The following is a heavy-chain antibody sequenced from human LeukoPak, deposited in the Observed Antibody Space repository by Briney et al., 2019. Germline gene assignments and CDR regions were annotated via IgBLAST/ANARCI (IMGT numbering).Heavy chain of an antibody. CDR1: GFTFSSYA. J-gene: IGHJ4*02. CDR3: AKRGGYETMAAFDY. Sequence: GGSLRLSCAASGFTFSSYAMSWVRQAPGKGLEWVSAISGSGGSTYYADSVKGRFTISRDNSKNTLYLQMSSLRAEDSAVYYYAKRGGYETMAAFDYWGQGTLVTVSS. D-gene: IGHD3-10*01. CDR2: ISGSGGST. V-gene: IGHV3-23*01.